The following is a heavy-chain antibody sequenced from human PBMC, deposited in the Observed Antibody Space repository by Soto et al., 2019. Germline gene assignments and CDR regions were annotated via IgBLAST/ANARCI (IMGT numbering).Heavy chain of an antibody. J-gene: IGHJ5*02. CDR1: GYTFTSYD. D-gene: IGHD6-13*01. V-gene: IGHV1-8*01. CDR3: ARGAIAAAGAWFDP. CDR2: MNPNSGNT. Sequence: ASVKVSCKASGYTFTSYDINWVRQATGQGPEWMGWMNPNSGNTGYAQKFQGRVTMTRNTSISTAYMELSSLRSEDTAVYYCARGAIAAAGAWFDPWGQGTLVTVSS.